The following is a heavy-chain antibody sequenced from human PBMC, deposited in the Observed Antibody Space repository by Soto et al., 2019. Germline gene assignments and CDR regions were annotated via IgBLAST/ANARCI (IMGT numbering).Heavy chain of an antibody. V-gene: IGHV6-1*01. D-gene: IGHD6-6*01. CDR1: GDSVSSNSAA. Sequence: PSQTLSLTCAISGDSVSSNSAAWNWIRQSPSRGLEWLGRTYYRAKWYNDYAVAVKSRITINPDTSKNQFSLQLKSVTHADTSVYYCARERYSSSSYYSYGMDVWGQGTMVTVSS. CDR3: ARERYSSSSYYSYGMDV. CDR2: TYYRAKWYN. J-gene: IGHJ6*02.